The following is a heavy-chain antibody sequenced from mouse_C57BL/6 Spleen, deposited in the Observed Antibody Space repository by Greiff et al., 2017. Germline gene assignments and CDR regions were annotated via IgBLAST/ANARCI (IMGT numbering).Heavy chain of an antibody. D-gene: IGHD1-1*01. V-gene: IGHV3-1*01. Sequence: EVKLQESGPGMVKPSQSLSLTCTVTGYSITSGYDWHWIRHFPGNKLEWMGYISYSGSTNYNPSLKSRISITHDTSKNHFFLKLNSVTTEDTATYYCARGNYYGSSIYYAMDYWGQGTSVTVSS. CDR1: GYSITSGYD. CDR3: ARGNYYGSSIYYAMDY. J-gene: IGHJ4*01. CDR2: ISYSGST.